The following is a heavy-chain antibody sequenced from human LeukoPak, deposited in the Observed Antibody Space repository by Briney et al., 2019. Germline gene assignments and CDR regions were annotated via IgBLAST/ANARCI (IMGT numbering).Heavy chain of an antibody. CDR1: GGSFSGYY. D-gene: IGHD5-24*01. CDR3: ARGRWLHPYDY. CDR2: INHSGST. V-gene: IGHV4-34*01. Sequence: SETLSLTCAVYGGSFSGYYWSWIRQPPGKGLEWIGEINHSGSTNYNPSLNSRVTISVDTSKNQFSLKLSSVTAADTAVYYCARGRWLHPYDYWGQGTLVTVSS. J-gene: IGHJ4*02.